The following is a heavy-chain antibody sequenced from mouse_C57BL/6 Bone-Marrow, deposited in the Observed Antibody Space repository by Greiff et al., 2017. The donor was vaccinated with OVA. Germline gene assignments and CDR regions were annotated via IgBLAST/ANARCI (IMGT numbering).Heavy chain of an antibody. Sequence: QVQLQQSGAELARPGASVKLSCTASGYTFTSSGMSWVKQRPGQGLEWIGGIYPRSGDTYYNAKFKGKATLTADKSSSTAYMELRSLTSEDTAVYASERFYTPHYFDYWGQGTTLTVSS. CDR1: GYTFTSSG. CDR2: IYPRSGDT. D-gene: IGHD2-1*01. V-gene: IGHV1-81*01. J-gene: IGHJ2*01. CDR3: ERFYTPHYFDY.